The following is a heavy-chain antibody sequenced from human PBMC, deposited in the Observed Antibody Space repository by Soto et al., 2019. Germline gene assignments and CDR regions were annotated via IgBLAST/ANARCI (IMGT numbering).Heavy chain of an antibody. J-gene: IGHJ5*01. CDR3: ARGPAAGGPWDNLFDS. V-gene: IGHV1-69*13. CDR2: IIPIFGTA. CDR1: GDTFSSYA. Sequence: SVKVSCKASGDTFSSYAINWVRQAPGQGLQWMGGIIPIFGTADYAQKFQGRVTITADESTSTAYMDLSSLTSEDTAVYYCARGPAAGGPWDNLFDSWGQGALVTVSS. D-gene: IGHD6-13*01.